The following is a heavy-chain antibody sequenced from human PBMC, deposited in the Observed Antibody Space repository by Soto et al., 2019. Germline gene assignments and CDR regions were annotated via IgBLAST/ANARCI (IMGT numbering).Heavy chain of an antibody. Sequence: EVQLLQSGGGLVQPGGSLRLSCAASGFTFRSYAMSWVRQAPGKGLEWVSGISGSGVSIYYAESVKGRFTISRDNSENILYLQMNSRRAEDTAVYYCANRFSYGDYSSHTAFDIWGQGTVVTVSS. D-gene: IGHD4-17*01. J-gene: IGHJ3*02. CDR1: GFTFRSYA. CDR2: ISGSGVSI. V-gene: IGHV3-23*01. CDR3: ANRFSYGDYSSHTAFDI.